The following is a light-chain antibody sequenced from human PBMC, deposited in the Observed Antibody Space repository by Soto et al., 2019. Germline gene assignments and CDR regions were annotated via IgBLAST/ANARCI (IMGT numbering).Light chain of an antibody. CDR3: ASYTTSSTYV. CDR2: DVS. V-gene: IGLV2-14*03. CDR1: SSDVGAFNY. Sequence: QSVLTQPASVSGSPGQSIAISCTGNSSDVGAFNYVSWYQQHPGKAPKFMIFDVSSRPSGVSDRFSGSKSGNTASLTISGLQTEDEADYYCASYTTSSTYVFGTGTKLTVL. J-gene: IGLJ1*01.